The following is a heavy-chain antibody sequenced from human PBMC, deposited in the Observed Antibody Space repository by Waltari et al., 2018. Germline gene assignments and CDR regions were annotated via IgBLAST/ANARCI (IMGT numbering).Heavy chain of an antibody. CDR1: GGSFSGYY. Sequence: QVQLQQWGAGLLKPSETLSLTCAVSGGSFSGYYWRWIRQPPGKGLEWIGEINHSGSTNYNPSLKSRVTISVDTSKNQFSLKLSSVTAADTAVYYCARGPRLRGYSYGYHYWGQGTLVTVSS. D-gene: IGHD5-18*01. CDR2: INHSGST. J-gene: IGHJ4*02. V-gene: IGHV4-34*01. CDR3: ARGPRLRGYSYGYHY.